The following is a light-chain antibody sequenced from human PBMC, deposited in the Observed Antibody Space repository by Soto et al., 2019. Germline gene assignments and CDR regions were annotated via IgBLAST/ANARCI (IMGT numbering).Light chain of an antibody. CDR2: NFN. V-gene: IGLV2-18*02. J-gene: IGLJ1*01. CDR3: SAYTTSIALYV. Sequence: QSALIHPPSVSGPPGQSVTISCTGTSSDVGSYDYVSRYQQHPCTVPKSMIYNFNTLPXVAPDRFSGSKSGSTASLTISGLQAEDEADYYCSAYTTSIALYVFGAGTKVTVL. CDR1: SSDVGSYDY.